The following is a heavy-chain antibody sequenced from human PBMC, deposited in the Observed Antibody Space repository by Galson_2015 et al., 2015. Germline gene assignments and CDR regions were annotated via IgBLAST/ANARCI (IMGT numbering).Heavy chain of an antibody. J-gene: IGHJ4*02. CDR2: VTPGSGAT. D-gene: IGHD5-12*01. V-gene: IGHV1-46*01. Sequence: SVKVSCKASRYTFSNYHIHWVRQAPGQGLEWMGIVTPGSGATSYAEKFQGRVTMTGDMSTTTAFLELSSLRSDDTALYYCARETSATGYGDHWGQGTLVTVSS. CDR1: RYTFSNYH. CDR3: ARETSATGYGDH.